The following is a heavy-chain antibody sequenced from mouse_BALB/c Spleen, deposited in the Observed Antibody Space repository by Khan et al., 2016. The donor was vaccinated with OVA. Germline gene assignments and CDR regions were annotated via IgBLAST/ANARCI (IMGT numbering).Heavy chain of an antibody. D-gene: IGHD6-1*01. CDR3: ARVITRDY. V-gene: IGHV1S81*02. J-gene: IGHJ2*01. CDR1: GYTFTSYW. CDR2: INPSNGRT. Sequence: QVQLQQPGAELVKPGASVKLSCKASGYTFTSYWMHWVKQRPGQGLEWIGEINPSNGRTNYHEKFKGKATLTVDKSSSTAYMQLSSPTSEDSAVYYCARVITRDYWGQGTTLTVSS.